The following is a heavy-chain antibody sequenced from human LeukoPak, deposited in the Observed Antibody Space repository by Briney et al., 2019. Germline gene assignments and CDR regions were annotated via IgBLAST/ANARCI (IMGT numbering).Heavy chain of an antibody. CDR2: ISSSGSTI. CDR1: GFTFSDYY. D-gene: IGHD6-13*01. V-gene: IGHV3-11*01. Sequence: GGSLRLSCAASGFTFSDYYMSWIRQAPGKGLEWVSYISSSGSTIYYADSVKGQFTISRDNAKNSLYLQMNSLRAEDTAVYYCATHAGVSSSWINWFDPWGQGTLVTVSS. J-gene: IGHJ5*02. CDR3: ATHAGVSSSWINWFDP.